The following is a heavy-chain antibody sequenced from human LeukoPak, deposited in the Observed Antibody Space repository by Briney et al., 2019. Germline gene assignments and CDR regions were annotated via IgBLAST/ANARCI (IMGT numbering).Heavy chain of an antibody. V-gene: IGHV4-61*02. Sequence: PSQTLSLTCTVSGGSISTDLYYWTWIRQPAGKGLEWIGRIYSNGWTDYNPPLKSRVSISIDTSKNHFSLKMSLATAAETALYYCARGSGWNSFDPWGQGTLVTVSS. J-gene: IGHJ5*02. CDR2: IYSNGWT. D-gene: IGHD6-19*01. CDR3: ARGSGWNSFDP. CDR1: GGSISTDLYY.